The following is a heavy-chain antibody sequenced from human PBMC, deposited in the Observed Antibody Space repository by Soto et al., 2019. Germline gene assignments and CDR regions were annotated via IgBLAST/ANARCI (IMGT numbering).Heavy chain of an antibody. J-gene: IGHJ4*02. Sequence: ETLSLTCTVSGGSISSSSYYWGWIRQPPGKGLEWIGSIYYSGSTYYNPSLKSRVTISVDTSKNQFSLRLSSVTAADTAVYYCARRTVTPREYYFDYWGQGTLVTVSS. V-gene: IGHV4-39*01. CDR3: ARRTVTPREYYFDY. CDR1: GGSISSSSYY. CDR2: IYYSGST. D-gene: IGHD4-4*01.